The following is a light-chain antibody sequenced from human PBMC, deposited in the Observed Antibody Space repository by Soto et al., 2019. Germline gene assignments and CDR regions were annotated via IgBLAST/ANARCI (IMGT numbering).Light chain of an antibody. J-gene: IGKJ4*01. CDR3: LQSYSSPRT. CDR2: TAS. CDR1: QSINNY. V-gene: IGKV1-39*01. Sequence: DIQMTQSPSSLSASVGDRVTITCRASQSINNYLNWYQQKPGKAPNFLIYTASTLQRGVPSRFSGSGYGTDFTHTISSLQPEDFATYYCLQSYSSPRTYGGGTKVEIK.